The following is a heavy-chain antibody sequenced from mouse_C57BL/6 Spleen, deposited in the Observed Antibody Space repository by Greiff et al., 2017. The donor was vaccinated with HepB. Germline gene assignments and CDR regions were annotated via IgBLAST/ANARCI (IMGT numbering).Heavy chain of an antibody. D-gene: IGHD2-4*01. CDR2: ISDGGSYT. CDR1: GFTFSSYA. CDR3: ARGTYDYDVFDY. V-gene: IGHV5-4*03. J-gene: IGHJ2*01. Sequence: DVKLVESGGGLVKPGGSLKLSCAASGFTFSSYAMSWVRQTPEKRLEWVATISDGGSYTYYPDNVKGRFTISRDNAKNNLYLQMSHLKSEDTAMYYCARGTYDYDVFDYWGQGTTLTVSS.